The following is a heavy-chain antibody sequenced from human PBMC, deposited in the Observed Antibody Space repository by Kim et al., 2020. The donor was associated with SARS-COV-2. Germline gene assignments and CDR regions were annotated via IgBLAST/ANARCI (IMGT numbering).Heavy chain of an antibody. Sequence: GGSLRLSCAASGFTFSSYAMSWVRQAPGKGLEWVSVIYSGGSSTYYADSVKGRFTISRDNSKNTLYLQMNSLRAEDTAVYYCAKDEPVDSSSWGEPDYWGQGTLVTVSS. D-gene: IGHD6-13*01. CDR2: IYSGGSST. CDR3: AKDEPVDSSSWGEPDY. CDR1: GFTFSSYA. V-gene: IGHV3-23*03. J-gene: IGHJ4*02.